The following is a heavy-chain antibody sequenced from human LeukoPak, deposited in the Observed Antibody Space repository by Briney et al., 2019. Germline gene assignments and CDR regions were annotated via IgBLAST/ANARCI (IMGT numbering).Heavy chain of an antibody. CDR1: GFTFSSYW. D-gene: IGHD6-13*01. Sequence: GGSLRLSCAASGFTFSSYWMSWVRQAPGKGLEWVANIKQDGSAKYYVDSVKGRFTISRDNAKNSLYLQMNSLRAEDTAVYYCAKDGPRQQVVSYYFDYWGQGTLATVSS. J-gene: IGHJ4*02. CDR2: IKQDGSAK. V-gene: IGHV3-7*01. CDR3: AKDGPRQQVVSYYFDY.